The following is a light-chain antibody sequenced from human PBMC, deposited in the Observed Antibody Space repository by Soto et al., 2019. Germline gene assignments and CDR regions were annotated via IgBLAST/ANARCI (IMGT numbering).Light chain of an antibody. CDR1: EGISSY. CDR2: AAS. CDR3: QQYYSYTPT. J-gene: IGKJ1*01. Sequence: AIRMTQSPSSFSASTGDRVTITCRASEGISSYLAWYQQKPGKAPKLLIYAASTLQRGVPSRFSGSGSGTDFTLTISCLQSEDFATYYCQQYYSYTPTFGHGTKVEIK. V-gene: IGKV1-8*01.